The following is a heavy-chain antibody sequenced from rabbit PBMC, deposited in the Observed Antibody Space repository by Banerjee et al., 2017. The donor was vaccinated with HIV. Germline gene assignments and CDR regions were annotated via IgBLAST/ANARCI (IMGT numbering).Heavy chain of an antibody. Sequence: QSLEESGGDLVKPGASLTLTCTASGFTFSSYYICWVRQAPGKGLEWIGFIDTNTGKTFYASWAKGRFTISKTSPTTVTLQMTSLTVADTATYLCARDLAGVIGWNFNLWGQGTLVTVS. V-gene: IGHV1S40*01. CDR3: ARDLAGVIGWNFNL. CDR2: IDTNTGKT. D-gene: IGHD4-1*01. J-gene: IGHJ4*01. CDR1: GFTFSSYY.